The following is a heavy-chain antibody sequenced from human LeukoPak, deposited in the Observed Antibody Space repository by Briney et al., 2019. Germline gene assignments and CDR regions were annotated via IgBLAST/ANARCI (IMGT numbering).Heavy chain of an antibody. J-gene: IGHJ6*02. CDR1: GFTFRTFE. D-gene: IGHD6-6*01. Sequence: GGSLRLSCAASGFTFRTFEMNWVRQAPGKGLGWVSYISSSGSNIYYADSVKGRFTISRDNAKNSLYLQMNSLRAEDTAVYYCARVAARHDGMDVWGQGTTVTVSS. CDR3: ARVAARHDGMDV. V-gene: IGHV3-48*03. CDR2: ISSSGSNI.